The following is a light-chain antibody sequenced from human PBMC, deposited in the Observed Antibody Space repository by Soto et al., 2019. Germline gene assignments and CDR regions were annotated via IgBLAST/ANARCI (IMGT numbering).Light chain of an antibody. Sequence: IQLTQSPSSLSASVGDRVTITCRASQGISSNLAWYQQKPGRAPKLLIFGASTLQSGVPSRFIGSGSGTDFTLTISILQPEDFATYFCQQLNSYPPWTFGQGTKVEIK. CDR1: QGISSN. J-gene: IGKJ1*01. CDR3: QQLNSYPPWT. CDR2: GAS. V-gene: IGKV1-9*01.